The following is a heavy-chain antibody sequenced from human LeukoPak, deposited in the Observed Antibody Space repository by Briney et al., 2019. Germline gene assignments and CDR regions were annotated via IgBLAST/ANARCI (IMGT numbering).Heavy chain of an antibody. J-gene: IGHJ4*02. V-gene: IGHV3-23*01. CDR2: ISGSGGST. CDR3: AKKLVGEYYFDY. D-gene: IGHD6-6*01. CDR1: GFTFSSYA. Sequence: RPGGSLRLSCAASGFTFSSYAMSWVRQAPGKGLEWVSGISGSGGSTYYADSVKGRFTISRDNSKNTLYLQMNSLRAEDTAVYYCAKKLVGEYYFDYWGQGTLVTVSS.